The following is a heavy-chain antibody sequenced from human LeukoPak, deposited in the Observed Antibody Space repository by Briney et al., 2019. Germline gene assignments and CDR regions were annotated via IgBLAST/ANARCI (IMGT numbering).Heavy chain of an antibody. J-gene: IGHJ4*02. D-gene: IGHD5-24*01. Sequence: SVKVSCKASGGTFSNYAISWVRQAPGQGLEWMGRIIPIFGIANYAQKFQGRVTITADKSTSTAYMELSSLRSEDTAVYYCARDGRDGYNSHYWGQGTLVTVSS. CDR1: GGTFSNYA. V-gene: IGHV1-69*04. CDR2: IIPIFGIA. CDR3: ARDGRDGYNSHY.